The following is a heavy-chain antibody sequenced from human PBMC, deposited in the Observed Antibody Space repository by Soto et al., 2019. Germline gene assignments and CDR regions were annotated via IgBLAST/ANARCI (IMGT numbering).Heavy chain of an antibody. V-gene: IGHV3-7*03. CDR1: GFTFSTSW. Sequence: GGSLRLSCAASGFTFSTSWMSCVRQAPWKGLEWLANISPDGYVKVYVDYVKGRFTISRDNAKNLLFLEVSSLRAEDTALYFCARLTTRTQDWFESWGQGT. D-gene: IGHD1-1*01. J-gene: IGHJ5*01. CDR3: ARLTTRTQDWFES. CDR2: ISPDGYVK.